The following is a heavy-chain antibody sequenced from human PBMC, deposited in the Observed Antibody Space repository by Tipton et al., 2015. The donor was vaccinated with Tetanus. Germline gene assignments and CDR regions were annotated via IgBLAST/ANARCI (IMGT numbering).Heavy chain of an antibody. J-gene: IGHJ4*02. D-gene: IGHD3-16*02. CDR1: GYTFTNNG. CDR3: ARDAGPDFIWGNYRFPLDY. V-gene: IGHV1-18*01. CDR2: ISGGGMT. Sequence: QLVQSGAEVKEPGASVRVPCKTSGYTFTNNGISWARLAPGQGLVWMGWISGGGMTHYAQKFQGRVQLSADPYSNTAYLEGRSLASDDTAGYFCARDAGPDFIWGNYRFPLDYWGQGKLVTFSS.